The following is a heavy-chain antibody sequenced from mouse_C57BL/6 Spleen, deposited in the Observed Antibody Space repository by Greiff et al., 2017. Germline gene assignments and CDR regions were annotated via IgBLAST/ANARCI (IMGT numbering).Heavy chain of an antibody. V-gene: IGHV2-5*01. CDR2: IWRGGST. J-gene: IGHJ4*01. Sequence: QVQLQQSGPGLVQPSQSLSITCTVSGFSLTSYGVHWVRQSPGKGLEWLGVIWRGGSTDYTAAFMSRLSITKNNSKSQVFFKMNSLQADDTAIYYCAKEGYDYDGDYAMDYWGQGTSVTVSS. CDR3: AKEGYDYDGDYAMDY. D-gene: IGHD2-4*01. CDR1: GFSLTSYG.